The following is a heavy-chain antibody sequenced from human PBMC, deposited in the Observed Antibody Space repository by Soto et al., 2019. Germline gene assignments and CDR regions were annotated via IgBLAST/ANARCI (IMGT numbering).Heavy chain of an antibody. J-gene: IGHJ5*02. V-gene: IGHV1-3*01. D-gene: IGHD3-10*01. CDR2: INAGNGNT. CDR3: ARDRKSGVGWFDP. CDR1: GYTFTSYA. Sequence: ASVKVSCKASGYTFTSYAMHWVRQAPGQRLEWMGWINAGNGNTKYSQKFQGRVTITRDTSASTAYMKLSSLRSEDTAVYYCARDRKSGVGWFDPWGQGTLVTVS.